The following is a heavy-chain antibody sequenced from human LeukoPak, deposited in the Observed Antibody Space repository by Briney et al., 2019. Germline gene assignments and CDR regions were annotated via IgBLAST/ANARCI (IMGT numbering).Heavy chain of an antibody. CDR3: ARGTLTAPRSAFDI. D-gene: IGHD1-14*01. Sequence: GASVKVSCRASGYTFTGYYMSWVRQAPGQGLEWMGWINPDSGGTHYAQNFQGWVTMTRDTSISTAYMELSRLGSDDTAVYYCARGTLTAPRSAFDIWGQGTMVTVSS. V-gene: IGHV1-2*04. CDR2: INPDSGGT. CDR1: GYTFTGYY. J-gene: IGHJ3*02.